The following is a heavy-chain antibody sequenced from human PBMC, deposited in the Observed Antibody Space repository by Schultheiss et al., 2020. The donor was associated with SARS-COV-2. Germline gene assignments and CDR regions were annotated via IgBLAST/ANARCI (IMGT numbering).Heavy chain of an antibody. V-gene: IGHV1-2*06. J-gene: IGHJ5*02. D-gene: IGHD6-19*01. CDR1: GYTFSDYY. CDR3: ARDQSAVAVGENWFDP. Sequence: ASVKVSCKASGYTFSDYYIHWVRQAPGQGLEWMGRINPKTGDTHYAQKFQGGVTMTWDTSISTAYVDLSSLTSDDTAVYYCARDQSAVAVGENWFDPWGQGTLVTVSS. CDR2: INPKTGDT.